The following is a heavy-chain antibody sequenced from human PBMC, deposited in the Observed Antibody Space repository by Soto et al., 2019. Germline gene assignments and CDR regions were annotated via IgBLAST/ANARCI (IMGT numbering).Heavy chain of an antibody. CDR1: GGSFSGYY. CDR3: ARGRGGRYNWNYVNYYYYMDV. D-gene: IGHD1-7*01. CDR2: INHSGST. V-gene: IGHV4-34*01. Sequence: NPSETLSLTCAVYGGSFSGYYWSWIRQPPGKGLEWIGEINHSGSTNYNPSLKSRVTISVDTSKNQFSLKLSSVTAADTAVYYCARGRGGRYNWNYVNYYYYMDVWGKGTTVTVSS. J-gene: IGHJ6*03.